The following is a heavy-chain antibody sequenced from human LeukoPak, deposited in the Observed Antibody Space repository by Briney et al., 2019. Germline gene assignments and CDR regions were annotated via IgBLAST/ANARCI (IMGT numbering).Heavy chain of an antibody. CDR2: IRSKGYGGTT. V-gene: IGHV3-49*04. D-gene: IGHD4-23*01. CDR1: GFTFGDYA. J-gene: IGHJ4*02. Sequence: GGSLRLSCTASGFTFGDYAMSWVRQAPGKGLEWVGFIRSKGYGGTTEYAASVKGRFTISRDDPKSIAYLQMNSLKTEDTAVYYCTRRKGGNSGYYFDYWGQGTLVTVSS. CDR3: TRRKGGNSGYYFDY.